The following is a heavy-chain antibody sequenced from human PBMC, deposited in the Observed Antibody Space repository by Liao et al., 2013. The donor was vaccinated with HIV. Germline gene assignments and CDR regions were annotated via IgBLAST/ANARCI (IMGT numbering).Heavy chain of an antibody. CDR2: IYYSGST. CDR3: ARRSDSSSVYEGTFDI. V-gene: IGHV4-39*07. Sequence: QLQLQESGPGLVKPSETLSLTCTVSGGSISSSSYYWGWIRQPPGKGLEWIGSIYYSGSTYYNPSLKSRVTISVDTSKNQFSLKLSSVTAADTAVYYCARRSDSSSVYEGTFDIWGQGTMVTVSS. D-gene: IGHD6-13*01. CDR1: GGSISSSSYY. J-gene: IGHJ3*02.